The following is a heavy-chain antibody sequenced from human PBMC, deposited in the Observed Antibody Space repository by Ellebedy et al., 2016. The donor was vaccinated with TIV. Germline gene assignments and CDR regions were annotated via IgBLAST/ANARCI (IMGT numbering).Heavy chain of an antibody. V-gene: IGHV3-7*01. CDR2: IKQDGSEK. J-gene: IGHJ4*02. CDR1: GFTFSTYW. Sequence: GGSLRLXXAASGFTFSTYWMHWVRQAPGKGLEWVANIKQDGSEKYYVDSVKGRFTISRDNAKNSLYLQMNSLRAEDTAVYYCARAVGGSGAYWGQGTLVTVSS. D-gene: IGHD3-3*01. CDR3: ARAVGGSGAY.